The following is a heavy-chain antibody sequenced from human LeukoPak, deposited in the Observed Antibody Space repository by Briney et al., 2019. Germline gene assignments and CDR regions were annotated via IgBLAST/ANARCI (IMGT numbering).Heavy chain of an antibody. V-gene: IGHV4-61*02. CDR3: AAVPNCGGDCYPPPEYAFDI. CDR1: GGSISSGSYY. J-gene: IGHJ3*02. CDR2: IYTSGST. Sequence: SETLSLTCTVSGGSISSGSYYWSWIRQPAGKGLEWIGRIYTSGSTNYNPSLKSRVTISVDTSKNQFSLKLSSVTAADTAVYYCAAVPNCGGDCYPPPEYAFDIWGQGTMVTVSS. D-gene: IGHD2-21*01.